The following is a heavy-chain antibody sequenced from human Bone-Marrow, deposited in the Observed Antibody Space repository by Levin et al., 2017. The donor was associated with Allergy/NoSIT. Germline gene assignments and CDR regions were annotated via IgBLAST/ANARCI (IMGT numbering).Heavy chain of an antibody. CDR1: GYIFSNYW. V-gene: IGHV5-51*01. Sequence: PGESLKISCKGSGYIFSNYWIGWVRQMPGKGLEWMGVVYPGDSDTRYSASFQGQVTFSVDKSITTAYLQWSSLKASDIATYYCARAPLMGSNSCWFDPWGQGTPVTVAS. J-gene: IGHJ5*02. D-gene: IGHD2/OR15-2a*01. CDR3: ARAPLMGSNSCWFDP. CDR2: VYPGDSDT.